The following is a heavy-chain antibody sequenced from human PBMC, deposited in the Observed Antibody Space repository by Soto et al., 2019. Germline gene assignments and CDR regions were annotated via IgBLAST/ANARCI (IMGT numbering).Heavy chain of an antibody. CDR2: LIADSDDT. J-gene: IGHJ4*02. Sequence: EVQLLESGGTLLQPGGSLGLPCLALGFTLRTHTWTWARQAPGKGLEWVSRLIADSDDTSYADSIKGRFTISRDNSKNTLYLQMNSLRAEDTAIYYCAKGLDRASLDFWGQGALVTVSS. V-gene: IGHV3-23*01. CDR3: AKGLDRASLDF. CDR1: GFTLRTHT. D-gene: IGHD1-1*01.